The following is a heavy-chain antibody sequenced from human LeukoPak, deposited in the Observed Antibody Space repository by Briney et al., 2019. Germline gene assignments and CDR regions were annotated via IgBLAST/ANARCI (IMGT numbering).Heavy chain of an antibody. D-gene: IGHD3-22*01. CDR3: ARDIHDSSGYHYYYYMDV. Sequence: GGSLRLSCAASGFTFSSYSMNWVRQAPGKGLEWVSSISSSSSYIYYADSVKGRFTISRDNAKNSLYLQMNSLRAEDTAVYYCARDIHDSSGYHYYYYMDVWGKGTTVTVSS. J-gene: IGHJ6*03. V-gene: IGHV3-21*01. CDR2: ISSSSSYI. CDR1: GFTFSSYS.